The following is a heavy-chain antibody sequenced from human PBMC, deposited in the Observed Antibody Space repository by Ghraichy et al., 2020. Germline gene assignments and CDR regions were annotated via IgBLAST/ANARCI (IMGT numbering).Heavy chain of an antibody. CDR2: IIPIFGTA. V-gene: IGHV1-69*13. Sequence: SVKVSCKASGGTFSSYAISWVRQAPGQGLEWMGGIIPIFGTANYAQKFQGRVTITADESTSTAYMELSSLRSEDTAVYYCARVAETHCGGDCYPGYSWGQGTMVTVSS. CDR3: ARVAETHCGGDCYPGYS. CDR1: GGTFSSYA. D-gene: IGHD2-21*02. J-gene: IGHJ3*01.